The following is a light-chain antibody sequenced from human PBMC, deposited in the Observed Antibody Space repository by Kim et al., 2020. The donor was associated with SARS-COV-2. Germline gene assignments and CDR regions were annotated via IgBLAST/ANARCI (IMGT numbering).Light chain of an antibody. J-gene: IGKJ1*01. CDR3: QKYNGAPWT. V-gene: IGKV1-27*01. CDR2: AAS. CDR1: QGTSND. Sequence: ASGGDRVTITCRAGQGTSNDLAWYQQKPGKVPKLLIFAASASQSGVPSRFSGSGSGTDFTLTISSLQPEDVATYYCQKYNGAPWTFGQGTKVDIK.